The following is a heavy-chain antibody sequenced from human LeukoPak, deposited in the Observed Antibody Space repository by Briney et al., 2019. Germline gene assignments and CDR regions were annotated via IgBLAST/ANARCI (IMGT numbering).Heavy chain of an antibody. J-gene: IGHJ6*03. D-gene: IGHD2-21*01. CDR1: GFTFSSYW. V-gene: IGHV3-7*01. CDR2: IKQDGSEK. CDR3: ARGLTRDYYYYMDV. Sequence: PGGSLRLSCAASGFTFSSYWMSWVRQAPGKGLEWVANIKQDGSEKYYVDSVKGRFTISRDNAKNSLYRQMNSLRAEDTAVYYCARGLTRDYYYYMDVWGKGTTVTVSS.